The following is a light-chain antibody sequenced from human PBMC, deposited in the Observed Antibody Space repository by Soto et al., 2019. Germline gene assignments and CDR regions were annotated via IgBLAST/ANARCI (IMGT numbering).Light chain of an antibody. CDR1: QSLFYSPRNTSY. Sequence: DIVLTQSPDSLAVSLGERATINCKASQSLFYSPRNTSYLGWFQQTQGQPPRLLIYWASSREPGVPDRFSGSESGTNFTLTIINLQADDVALYYCQQYFSTPPLTFGGGTKLEIK. CDR3: QQYFSTPPLT. CDR2: WAS. V-gene: IGKV4-1*01. J-gene: IGKJ4*01.